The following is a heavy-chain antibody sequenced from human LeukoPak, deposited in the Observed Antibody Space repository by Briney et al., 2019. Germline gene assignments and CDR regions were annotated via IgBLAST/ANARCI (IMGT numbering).Heavy chain of an antibody. Sequence: EPGGSLRLSCAVSGFTVSGNYMSWVRQAPGKGLEWVSLIYSGGTTYYADSVKGRFTISRDNSKNTLYLQMNSLRAEDTAVYYCARASMVRGVIIWGQGTLVTVSS. CDR2: IYSGGTT. V-gene: IGHV3-53*01. CDR1: GFTVSGNY. J-gene: IGHJ4*02. CDR3: ARASMVRGVII. D-gene: IGHD3-10*01.